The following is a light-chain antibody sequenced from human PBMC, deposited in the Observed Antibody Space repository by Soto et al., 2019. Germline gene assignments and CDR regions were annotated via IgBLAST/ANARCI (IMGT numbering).Light chain of an antibody. Sequence: EIVLTQSPAILSLSPGERATLSCRASQSVGRYLVWYQQKPGQAPSLLIYDASNRATGVPARFSGSGSGTGFTLTISSLESEDFAVYYCQHRNNWPWTLGQGTRVEIK. CDR3: QHRNNWPWT. CDR1: QSVGRY. CDR2: DAS. J-gene: IGKJ1*01. V-gene: IGKV3-11*01.